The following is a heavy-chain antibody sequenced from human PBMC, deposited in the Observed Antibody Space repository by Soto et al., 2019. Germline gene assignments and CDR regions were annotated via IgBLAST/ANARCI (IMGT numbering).Heavy chain of an antibody. V-gene: IGHV4-31*03. D-gene: IGHD3-22*01. Sequence: TVSGGSISSGGYYWSWIRQHPGKGLEWIGYIYYSGSTYYNPSLKSRVTISVDTSKNQFSLKLSSVTAADTAVYYCARSYFDYYDSSGPMAFDIWGQGTMVTVSS. CDR3: ARSYFDYYDSSGPMAFDI. CDR1: GGSISSGGYY. CDR2: IYYSGST. J-gene: IGHJ3*02.